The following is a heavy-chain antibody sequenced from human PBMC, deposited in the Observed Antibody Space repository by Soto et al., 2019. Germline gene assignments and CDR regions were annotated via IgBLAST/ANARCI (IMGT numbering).Heavy chain of an antibody. CDR1: GGSISSSTYY. CDR2: IYYSGSA. D-gene: IGHD4-17*01. Sequence: QLQLQESGPGLVKPSETLSLTCTVSGGSISSSTYYWGWNRQPPGKGLEWIGMIYYSGSAYYNPSLKSRVTISIDTSKNQFSLRLSSVTAADTAVYYCARHGVDYGDYASYYYYGMDVWGRGTTVTVSS. CDR3: ARHGVDYGDYASYYYYGMDV. V-gene: IGHV4-39*01. J-gene: IGHJ6*02.